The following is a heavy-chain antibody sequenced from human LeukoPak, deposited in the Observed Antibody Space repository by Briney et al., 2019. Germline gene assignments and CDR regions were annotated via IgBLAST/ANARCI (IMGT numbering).Heavy chain of an antibody. CDR1: GFTFDDYA. CDR3: AKGGPSGSPFDY. V-gene: IGHV3-9*03. CDR2: ISWNSGSI. D-gene: IGHD6-19*01. Sequence: GRSLRLSCAASGFTFDDYAMHWVRQAPGKGLEWVSGISWNSGSIGYADSVKGRFTISRDNAKNSLYLQMNSLRAEDMALYYCAKGGPSGSPFDYWGQGTLVTVSS. J-gene: IGHJ4*02.